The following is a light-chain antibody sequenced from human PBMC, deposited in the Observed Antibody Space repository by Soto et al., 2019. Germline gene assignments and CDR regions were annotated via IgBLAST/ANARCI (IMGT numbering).Light chain of an antibody. Sequence: QLVLTQSPSASASLGASVKLTCTLSSGHSSYAIAWHQQQPEKGPRFLMKLNSDGSHSKGDEIPDRFSGSSSGADRYLTISSLQSEDEADYYCQTWGTGIHVFGTGTKLTVL. J-gene: IGLJ1*01. CDR2: LNSDGSH. CDR1: SGHSSYA. CDR3: QTWGTGIHV. V-gene: IGLV4-69*01.